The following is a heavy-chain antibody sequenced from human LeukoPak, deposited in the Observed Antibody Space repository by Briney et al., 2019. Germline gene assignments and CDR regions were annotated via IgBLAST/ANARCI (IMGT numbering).Heavy chain of an antibody. CDR1: GGSISSGSYY. Sequence: PSQTLSLTCTVSGGSISSGSYYWSWIRQPAGKGLEWIGRIYTSGSTNYNPSLKSRVTISVDTSKNQFSLKLSSVTAADTAAYYCARDPHPLGRYNWNSDAFDIWGQGTMVTVSS. J-gene: IGHJ3*02. V-gene: IGHV4-61*02. CDR2: IYTSGST. D-gene: IGHD1-7*01. CDR3: ARDPHPLGRYNWNSDAFDI.